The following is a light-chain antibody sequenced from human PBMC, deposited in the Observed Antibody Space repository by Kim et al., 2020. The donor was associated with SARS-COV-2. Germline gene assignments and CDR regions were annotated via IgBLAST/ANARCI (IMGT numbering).Light chain of an antibody. CDR2: YDS. J-gene: IGLJ2*01. CDR1: KIGSKS. CDR3: QVWDSRSDHLV. V-gene: IGLV3-21*01. Sequence: SYELTQPPSVSVAPGTTATITCGGNKIGSKSVHWYRQKPGQAPVVVIYYDSDRPSGIPDRFSGSNSGNTATLTIHMVEAGDEADYFCQVWDSRSDHLVFGGGTQLTVL.